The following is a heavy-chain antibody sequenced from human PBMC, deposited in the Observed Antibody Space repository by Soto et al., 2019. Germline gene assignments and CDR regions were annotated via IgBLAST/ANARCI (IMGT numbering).Heavy chain of an antibody. CDR1: GGSISSGGYY. CDR2: IYYSGST. CDR3: AREGRGDSSSNPTYYYYYGMDV. J-gene: IGHJ6*02. V-gene: IGHV4-31*03. D-gene: IGHD6-6*01. Sequence: PSETLSLTCTVSGGSISSGGYYWSWIRQHPGKGLEWIGYIYYSGSTYYNPSLKSRVTISVDTSKNQFSLKLSSVTAADTAVYYCAREGRGDSSSNPTYYYYYGMDVWGQGTTVTVSS.